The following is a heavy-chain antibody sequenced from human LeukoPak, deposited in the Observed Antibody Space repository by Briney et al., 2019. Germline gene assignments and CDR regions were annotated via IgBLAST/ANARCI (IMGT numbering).Heavy chain of an antibody. CDR1: GFTVSSNY. D-gene: IGHD6-13*01. Sequence: GGSLRLSCAASGFTVSSNYMSWVRQAPGKGLEWVSAISGSGGSTYYADSVKGRFTISRDNSKNTLYLQMNSLRAEDTAVYYCAKKGAAGSQDYWGQGTLVTVSS. J-gene: IGHJ4*02. V-gene: IGHV3-23*01. CDR3: AKKGAAGSQDY. CDR2: ISGSGGST.